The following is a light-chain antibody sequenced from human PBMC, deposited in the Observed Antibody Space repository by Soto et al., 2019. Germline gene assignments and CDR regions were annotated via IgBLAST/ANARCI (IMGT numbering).Light chain of an antibody. Sequence: EIVMTQSPATLSVSPGERATLSCRASQNIKNNLAWYQQKPGQAPRLLIYDASARATGIPARFSGSGSGTEFTLTISSLQSEDFAVYYCQQYNNWPPGTFGRGTKVEIK. V-gene: IGKV3-15*01. CDR2: DAS. CDR3: QQYNNWPPGT. J-gene: IGKJ1*01. CDR1: QNIKNN.